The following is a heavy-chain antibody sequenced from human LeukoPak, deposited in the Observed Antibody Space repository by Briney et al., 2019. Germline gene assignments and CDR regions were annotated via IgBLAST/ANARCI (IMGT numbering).Heavy chain of an antibody. D-gene: IGHD1-26*01. V-gene: IGHV4-59*01. CDR2: IYYSGST. J-gene: IGHJ4*02. Sequence: PSETLSLTCAVYGGSISSYYWNWIRQPPGKGLEWIGYIYYSGSTNYNPSLKSRVTISVDTSKNQVSLKLSSVTAADTAVYYCARDSGSYLVYWGQGTLVTVSS. CDR3: ARDSGSYLVY. CDR1: GGSISSYY.